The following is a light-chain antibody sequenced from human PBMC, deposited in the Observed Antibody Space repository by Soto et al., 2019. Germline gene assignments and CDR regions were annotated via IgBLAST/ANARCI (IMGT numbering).Light chain of an antibody. CDR1: QSVSSSD. J-gene: IGKJ4*02. V-gene: IGKV3-20*01. Sequence: EIVWTQSPGTVSLSPGERATLSGMASQSVSSSDLAWYRDRPGPAPRLLHCGAFGRANGTPDMFSGSGYGTELSLTIPSPHADDFTVYSCPKDNTGTRLLYGPVPGLT. CDR3: PKDNTGTRLLYGPVPGLT. CDR2: GAF.